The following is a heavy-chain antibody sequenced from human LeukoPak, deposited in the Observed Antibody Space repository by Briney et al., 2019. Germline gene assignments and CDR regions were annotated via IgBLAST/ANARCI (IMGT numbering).Heavy chain of an antibody. CDR2: IYYSGST. D-gene: IGHD1/OR15-1a*01. V-gene: IGHV4-61*01. CDR3: ARVSVTGTGPDY. Sequence: PSETLSLTCTVSGGSVSSGSYYWSWIRQPPGKGLEWIGYIYYSGSTNYNPSLKSRVTMSVDTSKNQFSLNLSSVTAADTAVYYCARVSVTGTGPDYWGQGTLVTVSS. J-gene: IGHJ4*02. CDR1: GGSVSSGSYY.